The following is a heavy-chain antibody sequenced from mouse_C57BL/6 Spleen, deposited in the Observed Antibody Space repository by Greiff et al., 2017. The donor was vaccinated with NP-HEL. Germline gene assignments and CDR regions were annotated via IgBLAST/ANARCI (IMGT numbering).Heavy chain of an antibody. Sequence: SGAELARPGASVKMSCKASGYTFTSYTMHWVKQRPGQGLEWIGYINPSSGYTKYNQKFKDKATLTADKSSSTAYMQLSSLTSEDSAVYYCASEGYGSGFAYWGQGTLVTVSA. V-gene: IGHV1-4*01. J-gene: IGHJ3*01. CDR2: INPSSGYT. CDR3: ASEGYGSGFAY. D-gene: IGHD1-1*01. CDR1: GYTFTSYT.